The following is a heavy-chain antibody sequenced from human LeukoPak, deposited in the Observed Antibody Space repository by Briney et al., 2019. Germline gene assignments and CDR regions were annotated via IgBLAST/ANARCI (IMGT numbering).Heavy chain of an antibody. Sequence: ASVKVSCKASGYIFTSYGITWVRQAPGQGLEWMGWISAYNGNTNYAQKLQGRVTMTTDTSTSTAYMELRSLRSDDTAVYYCARDPLGGFGELSNDYWGQGTLVTVSS. CDR3: ARDPLGGFGELSNDY. CDR1: GYIFTSYG. D-gene: IGHD3-10*01. V-gene: IGHV1-18*01. J-gene: IGHJ4*02. CDR2: ISAYNGNT.